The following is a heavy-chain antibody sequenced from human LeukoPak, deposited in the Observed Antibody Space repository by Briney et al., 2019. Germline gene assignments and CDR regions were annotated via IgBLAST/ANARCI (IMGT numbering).Heavy chain of an antibody. V-gene: IGHV4-39*07. CDR1: GGSISRNSYY. J-gene: IGHJ5*02. CDR3: ARDRNSGWSTPFDP. Sequence: PSETLSLTCTVFGGSISRNSYYWGWIRQPPGKGLEWIGNIYYSGNTFYNPSLESRVTISLDTSKNQFSLKLSSVTAADTAMYYCARDRNSGWSTPFDPWGQGTLVTVSS. D-gene: IGHD6-19*01. CDR2: IYYSGNT.